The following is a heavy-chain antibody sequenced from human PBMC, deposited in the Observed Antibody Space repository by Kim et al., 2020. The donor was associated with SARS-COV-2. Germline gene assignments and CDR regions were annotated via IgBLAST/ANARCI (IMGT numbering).Heavy chain of an antibody. J-gene: IGHJ6*02. CDR1: GDSVSSNSAA. V-gene: IGHV6-1*01. Sequence: SQTLSLTCAISGDSVSSNSAAWNWIRQSPSRGLEWLGRTYYRSKWYNDYAVSVKSRITINPDTSKNQFSLQLNSVTPEDTAVYYCATSRADRSGWGYYYYGMDVWDLGTTVTVSS. CDR2: TYYRSKWYN. CDR3: ATSRADRSGWGYYYYGMDV. D-gene: IGHD6-19*01.